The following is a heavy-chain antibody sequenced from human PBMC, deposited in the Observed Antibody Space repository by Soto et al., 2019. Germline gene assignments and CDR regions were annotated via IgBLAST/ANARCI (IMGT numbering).Heavy chain of an antibody. V-gene: IGHV4-34*01. CDR3: ARDRHILTGYYTLRPAYNWFDP. Sequence: SENLSLTCAVYSGSFSGYYWSWIRQPPGKGLEWIGEINHSGSTNYNPSLKSRVTISVDTSKNQFSLKLSSVTAADTAVYYCARDRHILTGYYTLRPAYNWFDPRGQGTLVT. CDR2: INHSGST. D-gene: IGHD3-9*01. J-gene: IGHJ5*02. CDR1: SGSFSGYY.